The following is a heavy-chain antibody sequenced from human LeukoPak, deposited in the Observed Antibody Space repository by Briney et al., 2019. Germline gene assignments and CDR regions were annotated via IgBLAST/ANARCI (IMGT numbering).Heavy chain of an antibody. CDR2: INHSGST. CDR3: ARGLGDCSSTSCYAVEGDY. Sequence: SETLSLTCAVYGGSFSGYYWSWIRQPPGKGLEWIGEINHSGSTNYNPSLKSRVTISVDTSKNQFSLKLSSVTAADTDVYYCARGLGDCSSTSCYAVEGDYWGQGTLVTVSS. J-gene: IGHJ4*02. V-gene: IGHV4-34*01. CDR1: GGSFSGYY. D-gene: IGHD2-2*01.